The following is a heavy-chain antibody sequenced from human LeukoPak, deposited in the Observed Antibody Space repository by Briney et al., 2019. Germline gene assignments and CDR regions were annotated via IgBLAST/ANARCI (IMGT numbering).Heavy chain of an antibody. CDR2: INHSGST. CDR1: GGSFSGYY. V-gene: IGHV4-34*01. Sequence: SETLSLTCAVYGGSFSGYYWSWIRQPPGNGLEWIGEINHSGSTNYNPSLKSRVTISVDTSKNQFSLKLSSVTAADTAVYYCARGGFEMAKIKGVWDYWGQGTLVTVSS. J-gene: IGHJ4*02. D-gene: IGHD3-16*01. CDR3: ARGGFEMAKIKGVWDY.